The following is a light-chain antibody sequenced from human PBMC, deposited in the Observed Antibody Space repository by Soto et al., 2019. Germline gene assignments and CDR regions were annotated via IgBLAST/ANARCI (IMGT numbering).Light chain of an antibody. CDR2: GAS. CDR3: QQYGSSPLT. J-gene: IGKJ4*01. V-gene: IGKV3-20*01. CDR1: TSSY. Sequence: EIVLTQSPGTLSLSPGERATLSCRASTSSYLAWYQQKPGQAPRLLIYGASSRATGIPDRFSGSGSGTDFTLTISRLEPEDFAVYYCQQYGSSPLTFGGGTKVDIK.